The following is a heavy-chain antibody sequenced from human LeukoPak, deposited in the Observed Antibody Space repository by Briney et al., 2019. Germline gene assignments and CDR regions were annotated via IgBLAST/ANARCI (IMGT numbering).Heavy chain of an antibody. D-gene: IGHD4-23*01. CDR2: ISSGSSTT. CDR3: ARVAAGYSVNYFDY. J-gene: IGHJ4*02. Sequence: GGSLRLSCAASEFAFSTYNMNWVRQAPGKGLEWVSYISSGSSTTYYADSVKGRFTISRDNVENSLYLQMNSLRDEDTAVYYCARVAAGYSVNYFDYWGQGTLVTVSS. V-gene: IGHV3-48*02. CDR1: EFAFSTYN.